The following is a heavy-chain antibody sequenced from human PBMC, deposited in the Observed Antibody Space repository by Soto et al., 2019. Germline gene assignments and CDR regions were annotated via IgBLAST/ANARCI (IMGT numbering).Heavy chain of an antibody. D-gene: IGHD4-17*01. CDR2: IYYSGST. J-gene: IGHJ4*02. Sequence: QVQLQESGPGLVKPSETLSLTCTVSGGSVSSGSYYWSWIRQPPGKGLEWIGYIYYSGSTNYNPSLKSRVTISVDTSKNHFSLKLSSVTAADTAVHYCARDCGDYCSGIDYWGQGSLVIVSS. CDR3: ARDCGDYCSGIDY. CDR1: GGSVSSGSYY. V-gene: IGHV4-61*03.